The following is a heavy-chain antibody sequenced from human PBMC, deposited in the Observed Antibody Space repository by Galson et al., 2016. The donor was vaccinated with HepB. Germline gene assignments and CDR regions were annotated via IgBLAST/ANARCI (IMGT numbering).Heavy chain of an antibody. D-gene: IGHD4-17*01. CDR2: IAGSSSTI. J-gene: IGHJ4*02. CDR3: ARDREPETTMPIFDH. CDR1: GFIFSDYY. Sequence: SLRLSCAASGFIFSDYYMSWIRQAPGKGLEWISYIAGSSSTIYQPDSVKGRFTVSRGNAKNSLFLQMDSLTADDTGVYFCARDREPETTMPIFDHWGQGVLVTVSS. V-gene: IGHV3-11*01.